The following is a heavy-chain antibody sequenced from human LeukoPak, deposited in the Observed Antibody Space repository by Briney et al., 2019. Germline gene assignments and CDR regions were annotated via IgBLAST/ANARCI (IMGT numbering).Heavy chain of an antibody. V-gene: IGHV3-33*06. CDR3: VKATGYCSSTSCAGDWFDP. CDR1: GLTFNSYG. D-gene: IGHD2-2*01. CDR2: IWHDGSKT. J-gene: IGHJ5*02. Sequence: GGSLRLSCAASGLTFNSYGMHWVRQAPGKGPEWVAVIWHDGSKTYYVDSVKGRFTIYRDNSKNTLYLQMSSLRAEDTAVYYCVKATGYCSSTSCAGDWFDPWGQGTVVIVSS.